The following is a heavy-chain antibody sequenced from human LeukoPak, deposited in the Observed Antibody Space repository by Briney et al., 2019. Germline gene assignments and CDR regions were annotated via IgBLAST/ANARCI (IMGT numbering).Heavy chain of an antibody. J-gene: IGHJ6*04. CDR1: GGSFSGYC. Sequence: MTSETLSLTRAVYGGSFSGYCWSWIRQPPGKGLEWIGEINHSGSTNYNPSLKSRVTISVDTSKNQFSLKLSSVTAADTAVYYCARDVDTAMVEKNYYYGMDVWGKGTTVTVSS. CDR2: INHSGST. CDR3: ARDVDTAMVEKNYYYGMDV. V-gene: IGHV4-34*01. D-gene: IGHD5-18*01.